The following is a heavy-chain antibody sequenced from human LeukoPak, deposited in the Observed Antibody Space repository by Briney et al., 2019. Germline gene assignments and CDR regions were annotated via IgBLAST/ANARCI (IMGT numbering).Heavy chain of an antibody. V-gene: IGHV3-23*01. CDR2: ISGSGSST. CDR3: AKDLHGSGGYYVDY. Sequence: GGSLRLSCAASGFTFSSYAMSWVRQAPGKGLEWVSAISGSGSSTYYADSVKGRFTISRDNSKNTLYLQMNSLRAEDTAVYYCAKDLHGSGGYYVDYWGQGTLVTVSS. J-gene: IGHJ4*02. D-gene: IGHD3-10*01. CDR1: GFTFSSYA.